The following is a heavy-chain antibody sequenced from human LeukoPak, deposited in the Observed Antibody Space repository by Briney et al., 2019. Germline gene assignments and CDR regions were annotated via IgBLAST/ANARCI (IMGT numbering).Heavy chain of an antibody. CDR1: GDSVSSNSAA. Sequence: SQTLSLSCAISGDSVSSNSAAWNWIRQSPSRGLEWLGRTYYRSKWYNDYAVSVKSRITINPDTSKNQFSLQLNSVTPEDTAVYYCARVGFYDSSGYLHYYFDYWGQGTLVTVSP. CDR3: ARVGFYDSSGYLHYYFDY. J-gene: IGHJ4*02. D-gene: IGHD3-22*01. CDR2: TYYRSKWYN. V-gene: IGHV6-1*01.